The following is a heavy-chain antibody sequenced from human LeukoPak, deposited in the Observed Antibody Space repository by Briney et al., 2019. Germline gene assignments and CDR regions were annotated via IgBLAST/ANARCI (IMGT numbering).Heavy chain of an antibody. CDR2: IKSKTDGGTT. J-gene: IGHJ4*02. V-gene: IGHV3-15*01. CDR3: TTYSEEVVYGDYVGDY. D-gene: IGHD4-17*01. Sequence: PGGSLRLSCAASGFTFSNAWMSWVRQAPGKGLEWVGRIKSKTDGGTTDYAAPVKGRFTISRDDSKNTLYLQMNSLKTEDTAVYYCTTYSEEVVYGDYVGDYWGQGTLVTVSS. CDR1: GFTFSNAW.